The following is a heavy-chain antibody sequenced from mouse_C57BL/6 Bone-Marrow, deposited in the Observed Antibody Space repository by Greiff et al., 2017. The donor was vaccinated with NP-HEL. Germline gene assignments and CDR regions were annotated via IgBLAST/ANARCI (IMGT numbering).Heavy chain of an antibody. CDR3: VRGGGGYYLAWFAY. CDR2: IRSKSSNYAT. Sequence: EAGGGLVQPKGSLKLSCAASGFTFNTYAMHWVRQAPGKGLEWVARIRSKSSNYATYYADSVKDRFTISRDDSQSMLYLQMNNLKTEDTAMYYCVRGGGGYYLAWFAYWGQGTLVTVSA. CDR1: GFTFNTYA. V-gene: IGHV10-3*01. D-gene: IGHD2-3*01. J-gene: IGHJ3*01.